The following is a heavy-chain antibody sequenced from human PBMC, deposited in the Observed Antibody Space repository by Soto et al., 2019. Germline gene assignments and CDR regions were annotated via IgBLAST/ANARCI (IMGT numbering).Heavy chain of an antibody. CDR3: ARVGYYYDSSGPNDY. CDR2: ISAYNGNT. CDR1: GYTFTSYG. Sequence: ASVKVSCKASGYTFTSYGISWVRQAPGQGLEWMGWISAYNGNTNYAQKLQGRVTMTTDTSTSTAYMELRSLRSDDTAVYYCARVGYYYDSSGPNDYWGQGTLVTVSS. D-gene: IGHD3-22*01. J-gene: IGHJ4*02. V-gene: IGHV1-18*01.